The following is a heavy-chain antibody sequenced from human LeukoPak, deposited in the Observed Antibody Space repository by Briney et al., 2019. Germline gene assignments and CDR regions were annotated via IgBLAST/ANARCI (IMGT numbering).Heavy chain of an antibody. D-gene: IGHD3-10*01. CDR1: GFTSSSSD. CDR2: IVVGSGNT. J-gene: IGHJ5*02. Sequence: ASVKVSCKASGFTSSSSDVQWVRQARGQGLEWIGWIVVGSGNTNYAQKFQERVTITRDMSTSTAYMELSSLRSEDTAVYYCAAEGTYYYGSGSQNWFDPWGQGTLVTVSS. V-gene: IGHV1-58*01. CDR3: AAEGTYYYGSGSQNWFDP.